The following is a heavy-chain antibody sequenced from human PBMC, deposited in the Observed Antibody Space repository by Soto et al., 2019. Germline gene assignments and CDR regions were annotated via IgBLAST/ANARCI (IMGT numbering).Heavy chain of an antibody. CDR2: ISWNSGSI. CDR3: AKDLYAIGYYYGMDV. Sequence: EVQLVESGGGLVQPGRSLRLSCAASGFTFDDYAMHWVRQAPGKGLERVSGISWNSGSIGYADSVKGRFTISRDNAKNSLYLQMNSLRAEDTALYYCAKDLYAIGYYYGMDVWGQGTTVTVSS. CDR1: GFTFDDYA. V-gene: IGHV3-9*01. J-gene: IGHJ6*02. D-gene: IGHD2-8*01.